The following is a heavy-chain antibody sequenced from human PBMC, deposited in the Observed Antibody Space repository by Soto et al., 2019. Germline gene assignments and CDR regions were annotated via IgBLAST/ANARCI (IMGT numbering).Heavy chain of an antibody. J-gene: IGHJ4*02. CDR2: ISGSGGST. D-gene: IGHD2-15*01. CDR1: GFTFSSYA. V-gene: IGHV3-23*01. CDR3: AKDPGYCSGGSCYFFDY. Sequence: PGGSLRLSCAASGFTFSSYAMSWVRQAPGKGLEWVSAISGSGGSTYYADSVKGRFTISRDNSKNTLYLQMNSLRAEDTAVYYCAKDPGYCSGGSCYFFDYWGQGTPVTVSS.